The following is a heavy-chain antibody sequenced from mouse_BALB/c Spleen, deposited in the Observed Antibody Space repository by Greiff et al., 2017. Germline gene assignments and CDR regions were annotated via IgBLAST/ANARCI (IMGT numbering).Heavy chain of an antibody. CDR2: IWAGGST. Sequence: QVQLKESGPGLVAPSQSLSITCTVSGFSLTSYGVHWVRQPPGKGLEWLGVIWAGGSTNYNSALMSRLSISKDNSKSQVFLKMNSLQTDDTAMYYCSYYDYDGFAYWGQGTLVTVSA. J-gene: IGHJ3*01. CDR1: GFSLTSYG. CDR3: SYYDYDGFAY. V-gene: IGHV2-9*02. D-gene: IGHD2-4*01.